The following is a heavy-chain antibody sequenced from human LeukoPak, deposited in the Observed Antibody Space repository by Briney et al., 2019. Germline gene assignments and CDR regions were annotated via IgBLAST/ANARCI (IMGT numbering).Heavy chain of an antibody. Sequence: GGSLRLSCAASGFTFSSYAMSWVRQAPGKGLEWVSAISGSGGSTYYADSVKGRFTISRDNSKNTLYLQMNSLRAEDTAVYYCAKDLEQWLSKNYYHYMDVWGKGTTVTVSS. D-gene: IGHD6-19*01. V-gene: IGHV3-23*01. CDR2: ISGSGGST. J-gene: IGHJ6*03. CDR1: GFTFSSYA. CDR3: AKDLEQWLSKNYYHYMDV.